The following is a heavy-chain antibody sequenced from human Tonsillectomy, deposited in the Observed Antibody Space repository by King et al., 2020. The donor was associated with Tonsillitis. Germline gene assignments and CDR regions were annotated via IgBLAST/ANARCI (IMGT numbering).Heavy chain of an antibody. J-gene: IGHJ6*02. CDR3: ARGYCSVRRGDCYCGMDV. Sequence: VQLVESGGGLVQPGGSLRLSCAASVFTVSTYWMYWVRQAPGKGLVWVSRINSGETYTNYADSVKGRFTISRDNAKNTLYLQMNSLRPEDTAVYYCARGYCSVRRGDCYCGMDVWGQGTTGTVSS. V-gene: IGHV3-74*01. CDR2: INSGETYT. D-gene: IGHD2-15*01. CDR1: VFTVSTYW.